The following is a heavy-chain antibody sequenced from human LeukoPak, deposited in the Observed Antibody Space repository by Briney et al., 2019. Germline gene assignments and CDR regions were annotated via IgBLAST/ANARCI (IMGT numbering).Heavy chain of an antibody. CDR1: GGSINSSSYY. J-gene: IGHJ6*02. V-gene: IGHV4-39*07. Sequence: PSETLSLTCTVSGGSINSSSYYWGWIRQPPGKGLEWIGTIYYSGSTYYNPSLKSRVTISVDTSKNQFSLKLSSVTAADTAVYYCAREAYTSGWHGMDVWGQGTAVTVSS. D-gene: IGHD6-19*01. CDR2: IYYSGST. CDR3: AREAYTSGWHGMDV.